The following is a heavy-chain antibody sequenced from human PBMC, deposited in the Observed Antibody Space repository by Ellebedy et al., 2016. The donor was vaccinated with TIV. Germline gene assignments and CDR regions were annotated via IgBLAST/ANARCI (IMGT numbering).Heavy chain of an antibody. Sequence: SETLSLXXTVSGGSISSSSYYWGWIRQPPGKGLEWIGSIYYSGSTYYNPSLKSRVTISVDTSKNQFSLKLSSVTAADTAVYYCARSELMVRGVILGWFDPWGQGTLVTVSS. CDR1: GGSISSSSYY. V-gene: IGHV4-39*01. CDR2: IYYSGST. CDR3: ARSELMVRGVILGWFDP. J-gene: IGHJ5*02. D-gene: IGHD3-10*01.